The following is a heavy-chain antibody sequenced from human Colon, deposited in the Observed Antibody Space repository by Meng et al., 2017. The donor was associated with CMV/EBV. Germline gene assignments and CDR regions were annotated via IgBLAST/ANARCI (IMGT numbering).Heavy chain of an antibody. CDR1: GFTVSCRY. CDR3: ARDTKGATTTCPFDS. D-gene: IGHD1-14*01. Sequence: EVALVVSGGGLVQPGGCLRLSCAASGFTVSCRYMNWVRQAPGKTLEWVSLIYSATTTYYPDSVKGRLIVSRDKSKNAVCLQMNRLRGEDTAVSYCARDTKGATTTCPFDSWGQGTLVTVSS. V-gene: IGHV3-66*01. J-gene: IGHJ4*02. CDR2: IYSATTT.